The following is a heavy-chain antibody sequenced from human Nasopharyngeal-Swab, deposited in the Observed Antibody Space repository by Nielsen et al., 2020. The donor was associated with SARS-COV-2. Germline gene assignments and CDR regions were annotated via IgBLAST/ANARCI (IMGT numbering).Heavy chain of an antibody. CDR1: GFTFSGSA. D-gene: IGHD5-24*01. V-gene: IGHV1-58*01. CDR2: IVLGIDKT. CDR3: ATLCAPRDGNNRAPMG. Sequence: SVKVSCKASGFTFSGSAVQWVRQARGQRLEWIGWIVLGIDKTDYAQKFQDRVTITRDMSASTVYMQLSSLRSEDTALYYCATLCAPRDGNNRAPMGWGQGTLVTVSS. J-gene: IGHJ4*02.